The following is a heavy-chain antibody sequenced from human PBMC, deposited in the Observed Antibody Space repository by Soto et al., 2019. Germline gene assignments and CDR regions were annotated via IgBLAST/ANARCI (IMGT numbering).Heavy chain of an antibody. CDR2: INPNSGGT. D-gene: IGHD3-22*01. V-gene: IGHV1-2*04. CDR1: GYTFTGYY. Sequence: ASVKVSCKASGYTFTGYYMHWVRQAPGQGLEWMGWINPNSGGTNYAQKFQGWVTMTRDTSISTAYMELSRLRSDDTAVYCCATSLHYYDSSGYPHDAFDIWGQGTMVTVSS. CDR3: ATSLHYYDSSGYPHDAFDI. J-gene: IGHJ3*02.